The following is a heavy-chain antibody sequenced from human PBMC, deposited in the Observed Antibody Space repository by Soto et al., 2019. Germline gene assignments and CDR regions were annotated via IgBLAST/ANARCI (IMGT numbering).Heavy chain of an antibody. Sequence: EVQLVESGGGLVKPGWSLRLSCAASGFTFSSYSMNWVRQAPGKGLEWVSSISSSSSYIYYADSVKGRFTISRDNAKNSLSLQMNSLRAEDTAVYYCASGKYSSSWSGVDVWGQGTTVTVSS. D-gene: IGHD6-13*01. V-gene: IGHV3-21*01. CDR1: GFTFSSYS. CDR2: ISSSSSYI. J-gene: IGHJ6*02. CDR3: ASGKYSSSWSGVDV.